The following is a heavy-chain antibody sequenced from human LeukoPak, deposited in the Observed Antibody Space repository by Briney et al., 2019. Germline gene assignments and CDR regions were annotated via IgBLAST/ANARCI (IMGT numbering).Heavy chain of an antibody. D-gene: IGHD4-17*01. CDR1: GGSFSGYY. V-gene: IGHV4-34*01. CDR3: ARGGDYGDYWWFDP. J-gene: IGHJ5*02. Sequence: SETLSLTCAVYGGSFSGYYWSWIRQPPGKGLEWIGEINHSGSTNYNPSLKSRVTISVDTSKDQFSLKLNSVTAADTAVYYCARGGDYGDYWWFDPWGQGTLVTVSS. CDR2: INHSGST.